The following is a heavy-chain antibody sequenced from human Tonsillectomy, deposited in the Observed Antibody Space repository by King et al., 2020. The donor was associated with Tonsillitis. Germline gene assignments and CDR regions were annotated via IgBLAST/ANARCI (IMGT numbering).Heavy chain of an antibody. J-gene: IGHJ3*02. CDR3: AKARGPYSYGYDAFDI. CDR2: ISGSGGST. V-gene: IGHV3-23*01. D-gene: IGHD5-18*01. CDR1: GFTFSSYA. Sequence: EVQLLESGGGLVQPGGSLRLSCAASGFTFSSYAMSWVRQAPGKGLEWVSAISGSGGSTYYADSVKGRFTISRDNSKNTLYLQMNSLRAEDTAVYYCAKARGPYSYGYDAFDIWDQGTMVTVSS.